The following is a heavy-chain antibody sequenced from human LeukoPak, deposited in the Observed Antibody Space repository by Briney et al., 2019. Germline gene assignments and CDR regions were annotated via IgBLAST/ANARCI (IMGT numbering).Heavy chain of an antibody. D-gene: IGHD2-2*01. J-gene: IGHJ4*02. V-gene: IGHV3-7*03. CDR3: ARFTRRYRGDY. CDR1: GFNFNNYW. CDR2: IKDDGSEE. Sequence: GGSLRLSCAASGFNFNNYWMSWLRQAPGKGLEWVANIKDDGSEEYYVDSVKGRFTIVRDNAYNSLYLQMNSLRVEDTAIYFCARFTRRYRGDYWGQGTRVSVSS.